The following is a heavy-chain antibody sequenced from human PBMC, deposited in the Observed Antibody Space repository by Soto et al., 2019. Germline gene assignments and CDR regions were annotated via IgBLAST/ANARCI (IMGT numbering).Heavy chain of an antibody. Sequence: QVQLVQSGAEVKKPGASVRVSCKPSGYTLRNYAIHWVRQAAGQSLEWLAWIDPGSGRATYSQKVQGRIIVTRDNSATTFSMDLPTLTPEDTAVYFSPRDLNGGNPFDYWGKGALVIVS. V-gene: IGHV1-3*01. CDR3: PRDLNGGNPFDY. CDR1: GYTLRNYA. J-gene: IGHJ4*02. D-gene: IGHD2-8*01. CDR2: IDPGSGRA.